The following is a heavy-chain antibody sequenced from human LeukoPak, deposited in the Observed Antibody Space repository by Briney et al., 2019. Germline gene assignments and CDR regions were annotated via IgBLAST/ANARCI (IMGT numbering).Heavy chain of an antibody. V-gene: IGHV3-21*01. Sequence: PGGSLRLSCAASGFTFSSYAMHWVRQAPGKGLEWVSSISSSSSYIYYADSVKGRFTISRDNAKNSLYLQMNSLRAEDTAVYYCARDGLRYCSGGSCTNAFDIWGQGTMVTVSS. CDR3: ARDGLRYCSGGSCTNAFDI. J-gene: IGHJ3*02. D-gene: IGHD2-15*01. CDR1: GFTFSSYA. CDR2: ISSSSSYI.